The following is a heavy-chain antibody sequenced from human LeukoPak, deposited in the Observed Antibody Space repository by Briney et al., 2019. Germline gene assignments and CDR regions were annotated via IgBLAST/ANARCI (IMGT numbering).Heavy chain of an antibody. CDR3: ARNVSGQYFDI. CDR1: GFTFSSYA. D-gene: IGHD2/OR15-2a*01. CDR2: ISGSGDSK. V-gene: IGHV3-23*01. J-gene: IGHJ2*01. Sequence: GGSLRLSCAASGFTFSSYAMNWVRQAPGKGLEWISAISGSGDSKHYADSVKGRFTISRDNSKNTLYLQMNSLRAEDTAVYYCARNVSGQYFDIWGRGTLVTVSS.